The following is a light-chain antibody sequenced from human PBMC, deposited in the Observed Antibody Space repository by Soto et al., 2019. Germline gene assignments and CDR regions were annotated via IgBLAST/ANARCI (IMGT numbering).Light chain of an antibody. V-gene: IGLV2-14*01. CDR2: DVS. CDR1: SSDVGGYIY. J-gene: IGLJ1*01. CDR3: SSYTTSNTRQIV. Sequence: QSALTQPASVSGSPGQAITISCTGTSSDVGGYIYVSWYQQHPGKAPKFIIYDVSNRPSGVSNRFSGSKSGNTASLTISGLQAEDEADYYCSSYTTSNTRQIVFGTGTKLTVL.